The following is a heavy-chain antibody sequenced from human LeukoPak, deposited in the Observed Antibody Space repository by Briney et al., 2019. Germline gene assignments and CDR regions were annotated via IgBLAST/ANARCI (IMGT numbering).Heavy chain of an antibody. CDR2: ISSSSSYI. J-gene: IGHJ3*02. Sequence: GGSLRLSCAASGFTFSSYSMNWVRQAPGKGLEWVSSISSSSSYIYYADSVKGRFTISRDNAKNSLYLQMNSLRAEDTAVYHCARDLVAARPRAFDIWGQGTMVTVSS. V-gene: IGHV3-21*01. CDR1: GFTFSSYS. CDR3: ARDLVAARPRAFDI. D-gene: IGHD6-6*01.